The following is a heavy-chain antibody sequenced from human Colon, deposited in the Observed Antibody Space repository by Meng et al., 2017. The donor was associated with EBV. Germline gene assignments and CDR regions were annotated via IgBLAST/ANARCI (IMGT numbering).Heavy chain of an antibody. Sequence: QLQLQQSGPGSVRPSVPLSLSCAVSGAYISEANWCSWIRRPRGKGVKGMGEIYNNGATSYNTALKSRVTISVDKSKNHFTLKLSPDTAADTAVYYCVRWAFIDSYGFDHWGQGTLVTVSS. CDR3: VRWAFIDSYGFDH. J-gene: IGHJ4*02. CDR1: GAYISEANW. V-gene: IGHV4-4*02. CDR2: IYNNGAT. D-gene: IGHD5-18*01.